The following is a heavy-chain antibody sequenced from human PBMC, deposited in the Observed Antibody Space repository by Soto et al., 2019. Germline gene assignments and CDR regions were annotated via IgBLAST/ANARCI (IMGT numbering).Heavy chain of an antibody. CDR3: ARNLRYFDWLLYDDAFGS. J-gene: IGHJ3*02. V-gene: IGHV4-59*08. D-gene: IGHD3-9*01. Sequence: SETLSLTCTVSGGSISRYYWSWIRQPPGKGLEWIGYIYYSGSTNYNPSLKSRVTISVDTSKNQFSLKLSSVTAADTAVYYCARNLRYFDWLLYDDAFGSWGQGTMVTVSS. CDR1: GGSISRYY. CDR2: IYYSGST.